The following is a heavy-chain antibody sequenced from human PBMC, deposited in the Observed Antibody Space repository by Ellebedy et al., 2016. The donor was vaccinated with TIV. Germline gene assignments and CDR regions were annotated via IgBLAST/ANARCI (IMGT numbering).Heavy chain of an antibody. CDR3: ARGSWACSGSMDV. Sequence: GGSLRLSCAASGFTFSNAWMSWVRQAPGKGLEWVGRFKSKTDGGTTDYAAPVKGRFTISRDGSKNTLYLQMNSLRVEDTGVYYCARGSWACSGSMDVWGQGTTVTVSS. V-gene: IGHV3-15*01. J-gene: IGHJ6*02. D-gene: IGHD6-19*01. CDR1: GFTFSNAW. CDR2: FKSKTDGGTT.